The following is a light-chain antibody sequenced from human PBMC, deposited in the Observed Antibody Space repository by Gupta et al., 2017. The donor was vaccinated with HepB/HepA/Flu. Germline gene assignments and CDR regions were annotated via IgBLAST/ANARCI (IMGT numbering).Light chain of an antibody. CDR2: DDS. CDR1: NIGGKS. J-gene: IGLJ1*01. Sequence: SYVLTQPPSVSVAPGRTARITCGGNNIGGKSVHWYQQKPGQAPVLVVYDDSDRPSGIPERFSGSNSGNTATLTISRVEAGDEADYYCQVCDSSNDRYVFGAATKVTVL. V-gene: IGLV3-21*03. CDR3: QVCDSSNDRYV.